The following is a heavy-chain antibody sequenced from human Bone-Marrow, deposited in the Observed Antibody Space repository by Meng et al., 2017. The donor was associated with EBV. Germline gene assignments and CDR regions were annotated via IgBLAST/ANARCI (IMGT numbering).Heavy chain of an antibody. CDR2: FIPILGTP. D-gene: IGHD3-10*01. V-gene: IGHV1-69*01. CDR1: GGAFSNSA. Sequence: QVQGVQSGAEVKRPGSSVKVSCTASGGAFSNSAISWVRQAPGQGLEWMGGFIPILGTPNYAQKYQDRVTITADESTSTAYMELSGLRSEDTAVYYCARESGRGYTPDFWGQGTLVTVSS. J-gene: IGHJ4*02. CDR3: ARESGRGYTPDF.